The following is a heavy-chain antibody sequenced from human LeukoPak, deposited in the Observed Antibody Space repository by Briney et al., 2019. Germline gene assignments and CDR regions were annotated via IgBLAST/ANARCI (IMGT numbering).Heavy chain of an antibody. CDR3: ARVTYYYYYMDV. V-gene: IGHV4-34*01. CDR1: GGSFSGYY. J-gene: IGHJ6*03. D-gene: IGHD2-21*02. CDR2: INHSGST. Sequence: SETLSLTRAVYGGSFSGYYWSWIRQPPGKGLEWIGEINHSGSTNYNPSLKSRVTISVDTSKNQFSLKLSSVTAADTAVYYCARVTYYYYYMDVWGKGTTVTVSS.